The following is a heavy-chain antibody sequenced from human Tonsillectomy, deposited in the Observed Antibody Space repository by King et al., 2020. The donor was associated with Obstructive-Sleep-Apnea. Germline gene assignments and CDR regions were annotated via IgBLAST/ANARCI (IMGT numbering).Heavy chain of an antibody. Sequence: VQLVESGGGLVQPGGSLRLSCAASGFTFSSYAMNWVRQAPGKGLEWVSGSSGSGGSTYYADSVKGRFTISRDNSKNTLYLQMNSLRAEDTAVFYCAKGDGSWNYYTGHFDYWGQGTLVTVSS. J-gene: IGHJ4*02. D-gene: IGHD3-10*01. CDR1: GFTFSSYA. V-gene: IGHV3-23*04. CDR3: AKGDGSWNYYTGHFDY. CDR2: SSGSGGST.